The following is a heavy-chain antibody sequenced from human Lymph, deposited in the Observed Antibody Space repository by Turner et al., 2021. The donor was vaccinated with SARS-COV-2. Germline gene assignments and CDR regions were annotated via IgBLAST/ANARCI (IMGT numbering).Heavy chain of an antibody. CDR2: ISGSGGST. CDR3: AKNEMAMIVVVITLFDY. Sequence: EVQLLESGGGLVQPGGSLRPSCAASGFTFSSYAMSWVRKAPWKGLEWVSTISGSGGSTYYADSVKGRFTISRDNSKNTLYLQMNSLRAEDTAVYYCAKNEMAMIVVVITLFDYWGQGTLVTVSS. CDR1: GFTFSSYA. J-gene: IGHJ4*02. D-gene: IGHD3-22*01. V-gene: IGHV3-23*01.